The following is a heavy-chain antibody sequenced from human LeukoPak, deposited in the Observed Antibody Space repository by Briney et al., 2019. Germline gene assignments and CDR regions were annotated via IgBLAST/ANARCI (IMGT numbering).Heavy chain of an antibody. CDR3: AKASSAGYYDILTGYYRSYYFDY. D-gene: IGHD3-9*01. J-gene: IGHJ4*02. CDR2: ISWNSGSI. CDR1: GFTFDDYA. Sequence: GGSLRLSCAASGFTFDDYAMHWVRQAPGKGLEWVSGISWNSGSIGYADSVKGRFTISRDNAKNSLYPQMNSLRAEDMALYYCAKASSAGYYDILTGYYRSYYFDYWGQGTLVTVSS. V-gene: IGHV3-9*03.